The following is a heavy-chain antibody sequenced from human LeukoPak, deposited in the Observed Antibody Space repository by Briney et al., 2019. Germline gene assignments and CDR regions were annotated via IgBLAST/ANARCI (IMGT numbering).Heavy chain of an antibody. CDR2: IIPIFGTA. D-gene: IGHD3-3*01. J-gene: IGHJ4*02. CDR3: ARVDRDFTIFLPFDY. CDR1: GGTFSSYA. Sequence: SVTVSCTASGGTFSSYAISWVRQAPGQGLEWMGGIIPIFGTANYAQKFQGRVTITADESTSTAYMELSSLRSEDTAVYYCARVDRDFTIFLPFDYWGQGTLVTVSS. V-gene: IGHV1-69*13.